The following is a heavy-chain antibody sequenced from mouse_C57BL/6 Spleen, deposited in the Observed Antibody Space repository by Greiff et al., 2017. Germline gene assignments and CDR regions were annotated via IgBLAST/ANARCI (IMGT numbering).Heavy chain of an antibody. CDR3: AREMVTRAWFAY. CDR1: GYTFTSYW. V-gene: IGHV1-69*01. Sequence: VQLQQPGAELVMPGASVKLSCKASGYTFTSYWMHWVKQRPGQGLEWIGEIDPSDSYTNYNQKFKGKSTLTVDKSSSTAYMQLSSLTSEDSAVYCCAREMVTRAWFAYWGQGTLVTVSA. D-gene: IGHD2-2*01. CDR2: IDPSDSYT. J-gene: IGHJ3*01.